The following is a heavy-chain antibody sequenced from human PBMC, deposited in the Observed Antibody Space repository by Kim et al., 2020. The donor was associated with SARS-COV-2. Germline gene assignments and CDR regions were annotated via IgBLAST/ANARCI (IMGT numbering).Heavy chain of an antibody. J-gene: IGHJ4*02. CDR3: AKYDHQLPFDS. CDR2: ISGSGLGT. D-gene: IGHD1-1*01. Sequence: GGSLRLSCAVSGFTFSTSGMTWVRQAPGKGLEWVSAISGSGLGTYYANSVTGRFTISRDNSKNMLYLHLNNLRVEDTACYYCAKYDHQLPFDSWGQGTLVTVSS. V-gene: IGHV3-23*01. CDR1: GFTFSTSG.